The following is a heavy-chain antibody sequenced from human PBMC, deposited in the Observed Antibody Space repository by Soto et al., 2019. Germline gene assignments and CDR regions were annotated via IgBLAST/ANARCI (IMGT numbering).Heavy chain of an antibody. J-gene: IGHJ6*02. CDR2: IYSGGST. CDR1: GFTVTSNY. D-gene: IGHD2-2*01. Sequence: HPGGSLRLSCAASGFTVTSNYMSWVRQAPGKGLEWVSVIYSGGSTYYADSVKGRFTISRDNSKNTLYLQMNSLRAEDTAVYYCAGNTNQLLHSSYYAMDVWGQGTTVTVSS. V-gene: IGHV3-53*01. CDR3: AGNTNQLLHSSYYAMDV.